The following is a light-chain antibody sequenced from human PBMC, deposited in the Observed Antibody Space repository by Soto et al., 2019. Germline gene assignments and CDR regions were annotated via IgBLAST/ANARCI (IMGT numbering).Light chain of an antibody. Sequence: EIVLTQSPGTLSLSPGERATLSCRASQSVSSSYLAWYQQKPGQAPRLLIYGASSRATGIPDRFSGSGSGTDFPLTLSRLEPEDFAVYYCQQYGSSPTWTFGQGTKVEIK. V-gene: IGKV3-20*01. CDR1: QSVSSSY. CDR2: GAS. J-gene: IGKJ1*01. CDR3: QQYGSSPTWT.